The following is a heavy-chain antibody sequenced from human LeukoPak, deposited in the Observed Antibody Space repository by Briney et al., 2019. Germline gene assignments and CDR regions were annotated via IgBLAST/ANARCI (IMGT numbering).Heavy chain of an antibody. CDR1: GFTFTSYG. CDR3: ARDLSPVVRASPMGY. J-gene: IGHJ4*02. Sequence: GGSLRLSCAASGFTFTSYGMHWVRQSQGKGLEWVALITYDGYYKYYSDSVKGRLTFSSDTSKNTLYLQMNSLRAEDTAVYYCARDLSPVVRASPMGYWGQGTLVTVSS. D-gene: IGHD3-10*01. CDR2: ITYDGYYK. V-gene: IGHV3-30*03.